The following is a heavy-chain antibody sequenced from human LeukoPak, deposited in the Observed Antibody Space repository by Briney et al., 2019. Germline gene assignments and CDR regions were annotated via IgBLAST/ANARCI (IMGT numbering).Heavy chain of an antibody. CDR3: ASWDHDSSGYYPFDY. CDR2: IYPGDSDT. V-gene: IGHV5-51*01. J-gene: IGHJ4*02. D-gene: IGHD3-22*01. CDR1: GYSFTSYW. Sequence: GESLKISCKGSGYSFTSYWIGWVSQMPGKGLEWRGIIYPGDSDTRYSPSFQGQVTISADKSISTAYLQWSSLKASDTAMYYCASWDHDSSGYYPFDYWGQGTLVTASS.